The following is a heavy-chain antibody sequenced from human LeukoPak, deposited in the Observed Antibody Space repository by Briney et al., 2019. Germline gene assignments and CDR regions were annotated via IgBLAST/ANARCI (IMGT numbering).Heavy chain of an antibody. CDR3: ARDQVSRWFYY. J-gene: IGHJ4*02. D-gene: IGHD6-13*01. Sequence: SQTLSLTCTVSGASINSDNHYWSWIRQSPGKGLEWLGYYQSGNTDYSPSLKSRVTMSVDTSKNQFSLKVNSVAAADTAVYYCARDQVSRWFYYWGQGTLVTVSS. CDR2: YQSGNT. CDR1: GASINSDNHY. V-gene: IGHV4-30-4*01.